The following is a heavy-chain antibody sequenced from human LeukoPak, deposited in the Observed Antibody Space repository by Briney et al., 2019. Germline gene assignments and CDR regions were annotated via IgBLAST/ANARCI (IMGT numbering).Heavy chain of an antibody. CDR2: TYRLKI. V-gene: IGHV6-1*01. CDR3: ARGGRGYCTSSSCYFDY. CDR1: GDSVSSNTVA. Sequence: SQTLSLTCGISGDSVSSNTVAWNWLRQSPSRGLEWLGRTYRLKIDYADSVKSRISINGDTSKNQFSLQLNSVTPEDTAVYYCARGGRGYCTSSSCYFDYWGQGTLVTVSS. D-gene: IGHD2-2*01. J-gene: IGHJ4*02.